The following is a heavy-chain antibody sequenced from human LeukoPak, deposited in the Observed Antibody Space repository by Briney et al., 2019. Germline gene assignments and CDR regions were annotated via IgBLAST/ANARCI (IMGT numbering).Heavy chain of an antibody. D-gene: IGHD6-13*01. Sequence: SETLSLTCTVSGGSIRGTSYYCGWIRQPPGKGLEWIGSFDHSGSTYYNASLNSRVTISIDTANKQFSLKLTSVIAADTAVYYCARHGSASTAWGQGTQVTVSS. CDR1: GGSIRGTSYY. CDR3: ARHGSASTA. CDR2: FDHSGST. J-gene: IGHJ5*02. V-gene: IGHV4-39*01.